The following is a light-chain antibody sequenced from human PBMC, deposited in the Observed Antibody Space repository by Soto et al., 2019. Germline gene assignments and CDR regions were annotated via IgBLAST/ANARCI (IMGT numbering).Light chain of an antibody. Sequence: EIVLTQSPATLSLSPGERATLSCRASQTVSSYLAWYQQKAGQAPRPLIYDASNRAPGIPARFSGSGSGTDFTLTISSLEPEDFAVYYCQQRSGWPLTFGGGTKVDNK. CDR1: QTVSSY. J-gene: IGKJ4*01. CDR2: DAS. V-gene: IGKV3-11*01. CDR3: QQRSGWPLT.